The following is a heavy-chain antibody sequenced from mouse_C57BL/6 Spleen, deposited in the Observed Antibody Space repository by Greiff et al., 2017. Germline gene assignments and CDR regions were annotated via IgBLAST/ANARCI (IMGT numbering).Heavy chain of an antibody. J-gene: IGHJ4*01. CDR2: FYPGSGSI. V-gene: IGHV1-62-2*01. CDR1: GYTFTEYT. D-gene: IGHD2-3*01. CDR3: ARHEEMGWLPPQAMDY. Sequence: QVQLQQSGAELVKPGASVKLSCKASGYTFTEYTIHWVKQRSGQGLEWIGWFYPGSGSIKYNEKFKDKATLTADKSSSTVYMELSRLTSEDSAVYFWARHEEMGWLPPQAMDYWGQGTSVTVSS.